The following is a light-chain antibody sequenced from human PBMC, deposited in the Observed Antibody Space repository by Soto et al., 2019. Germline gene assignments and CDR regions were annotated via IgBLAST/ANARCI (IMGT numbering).Light chain of an antibody. CDR1: RSNIGNNF. CDR2: RNN. Sequence: QSVLTQPPSASGTPGQRVTISCSGSRSNIGNNFVDWYQQLPGTAPKLLIYRNNHRPSGVPDRFSGSKSGTSASLAISGLRAEDEADYYCAAWDNSLSGRVFGGGTKVTVL. V-gene: IGLV1-47*01. J-gene: IGLJ3*02. CDR3: AAWDNSLSGRV.